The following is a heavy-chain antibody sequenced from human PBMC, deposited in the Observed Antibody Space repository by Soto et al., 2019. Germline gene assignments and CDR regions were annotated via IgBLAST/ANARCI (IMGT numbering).Heavy chain of an antibody. CDR3: ATWHEREHAYDV. V-gene: IGHV3-53*01. J-gene: IGHJ3*01. D-gene: IGHD1-1*01. Sequence: DVQLVESGGGLIQPGESLRLSCAAFGLTISGQKYVAWVRQAPGKGLEWVSALYDVDGSFYAHSVKGRFTTSSDSSKTTVYLQMNDLRPDDTAVYYCATWHEREHAYDVWGQGTTVTVSS. CDR1: GLTISGQKY. CDR2: LYDVDGS.